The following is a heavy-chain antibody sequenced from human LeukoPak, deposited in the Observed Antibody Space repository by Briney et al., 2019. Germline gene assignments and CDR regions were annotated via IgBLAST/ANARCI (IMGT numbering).Heavy chain of an antibody. Sequence: GGSLRLSCAASGFTVSTKYMNWVRPAPGKELEWVSVIYSGGTAYYADSVKGRFTISRDNAKNSLYLQMNSLRAEDSAVYYCAREYYGSGRYVDYWGQGTLVTVSS. CDR3: AREYYGSGRYVDY. D-gene: IGHD3-10*01. CDR2: IYSGGTA. J-gene: IGHJ4*02. CDR1: GFTVSTKY. V-gene: IGHV3-66*01.